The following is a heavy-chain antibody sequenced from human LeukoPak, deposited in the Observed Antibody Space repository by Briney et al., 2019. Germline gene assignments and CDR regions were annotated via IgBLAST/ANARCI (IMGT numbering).Heavy chain of an antibody. J-gene: IGHJ6*02. CDR3: ARERGAWGDWSGLDV. CDR1: GLTFNYYW. D-gene: IGHD2-21*02. V-gene: IGHV3-7*01. CDR2: IKHGGSNK. Sequence: QPGGSLRLSCAASGLTFNYYWMNWLRQAPGEGLEGVTKIKHGGSNKYYVDSVEGRFTISRDNAKNSLYLQMNSLRAEDTAVYYCARERGAWGDWSGLDVWGQGTTVTVSS.